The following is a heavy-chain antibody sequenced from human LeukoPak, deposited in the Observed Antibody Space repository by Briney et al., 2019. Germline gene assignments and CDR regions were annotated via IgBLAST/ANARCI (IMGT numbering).Heavy chain of an antibody. CDR3: ARDYPITIFGVVIRTRGWFDP. J-gene: IGHJ5*02. D-gene: IGHD3-3*01. V-gene: IGHV4-4*07. CDR1: GGSICSYY. CDR2: IYTSGST. Sequence: PSETLSLTSTVSGGSICSYYWSWLRQSAGTGLECIRRIYTSGSTNSKPSLKSRVTMSVDTSKNQFSLKLSSVTAADTAVYYCARDYPITIFGVVIRTRGWFDPWGQGTLVTVSS.